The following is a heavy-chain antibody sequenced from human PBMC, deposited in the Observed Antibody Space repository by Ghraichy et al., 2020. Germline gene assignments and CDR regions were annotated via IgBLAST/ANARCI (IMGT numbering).Heavy chain of an antibody. V-gene: IGHV3-66*01. J-gene: IGHJ4*02. CDR2: IYSGGST. CDR3: ARDGVYDSSGYYYEGPNDY. Sequence: GGSLRLSCAASGFTVSSNYMSWVRQAPGKGLEWVSVIYSGGSTYYADSVKGRSTISRDNSKNTLYLQMNSLRAEDTAVYYCARDGVYDSSGYYYEGPNDYWGQGTLVTVSS. D-gene: IGHD3-22*01. CDR1: GFTVSSNY.